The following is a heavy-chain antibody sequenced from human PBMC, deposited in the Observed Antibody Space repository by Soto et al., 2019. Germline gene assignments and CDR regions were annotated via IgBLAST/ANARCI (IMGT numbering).Heavy chain of an antibody. J-gene: IGHJ6*03. D-gene: IGHD2-15*01. CDR1: GYSFTSYW. Sequence: EVQLLQSGAEVKKPGESLKISCKGSGYSFTSYWIGWVRQMPGKGLEWMGIIYPGDSDTRYSPSFQGQVTISADKSISTAYLQWSSLKASDTAMYYCARHTVDCSGGSCYSGYYYYYYYMDVWGKGTTVTVSS. CDR3: ARHTVDCSGGSCYSGYYYYYYYMDV. CDR2: IYPGDSDT. V-gene: IGHV5-51*01.